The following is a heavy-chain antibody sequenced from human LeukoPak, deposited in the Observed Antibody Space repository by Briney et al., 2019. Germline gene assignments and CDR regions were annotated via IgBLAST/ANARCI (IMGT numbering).Heavy chain of an antibody. CDR2: ISSSGGST. Sequence: GGSLRLSCAASGFTFSSYAMSWVRQAPGKGLEWVSGISSSGGSTYYADSVKGRFTISRDNSKNTVYLQMNSLRAEDTAVYYCAHNYYDSSGYYFGYFDHWGQGTLVTVSS. J-gene: IGHJ4*02. V-gene: IGHV3-23*01. CDR3: AHNYYDSSGYYFGYFDH. D-gene: IGHD3-22*01. CDR1: GFTFSSYA.